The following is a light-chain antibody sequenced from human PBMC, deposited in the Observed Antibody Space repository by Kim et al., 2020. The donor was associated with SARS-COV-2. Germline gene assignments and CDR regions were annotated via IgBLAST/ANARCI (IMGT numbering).Light chain of an antibody. CDR1: QSVLYSSNNQNY. Sequence: SATINCKSSQSVLYSSNNQNYLAWYQQKPGQPPKLLIYWASTREYGVPDRFSGSVSGTDFTLTISSLQAEDVAVYYCPQYYSTPYTFGQGTKLEI. J-gene: IGKJ2*01. V-gene: IGKV4-1*01. CDR2: WAS. CDR3: PQYYSTPYT.